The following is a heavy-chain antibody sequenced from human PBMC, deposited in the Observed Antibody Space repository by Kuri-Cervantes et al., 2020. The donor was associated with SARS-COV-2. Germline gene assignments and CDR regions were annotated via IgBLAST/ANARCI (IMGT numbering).Heavy chain of an antibody. CDR3: ARAGTIFGVVITQLDC. D-gene: IGHD3-3*01. Sequence: GGSLRLSCAASGFTFSSYWMLWVRQAPGKGLEWVSRINSDGSGTGYADSVKGRFTTSRDNAKNTLYLQMNSLRADDTAAYYCARAGTIFGVVITQLDCWGQGTLVTVSS. CDR1: GFTFSSYW. J-gene: IGHJ4*02. CDR2: INSDGSGT. V-gene: IGHV3-74*01.